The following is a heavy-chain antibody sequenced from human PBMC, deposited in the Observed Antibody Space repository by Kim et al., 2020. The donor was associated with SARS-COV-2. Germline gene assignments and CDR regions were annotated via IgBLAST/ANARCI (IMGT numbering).Heavy chain of an antibody. Sequence: SETLSLTCTVSGGSISSYYWSLIRQPPGKGLEWIGYIYYSGSTNYNPSLKSRVTISVDTSKNQFSLKLSSVTAADTAVYYCARGSSLTIFGVVGWFDPWGQGTLVTVSS. D-gene: IGHD3-3*01. CDR3: ARGSSLTIFGVVGWFDP. V-gene: IGHV4-59*01. CDR1: GGSISSYY. J-gene: IGHJ5*02. CDR2: IYYSGST.